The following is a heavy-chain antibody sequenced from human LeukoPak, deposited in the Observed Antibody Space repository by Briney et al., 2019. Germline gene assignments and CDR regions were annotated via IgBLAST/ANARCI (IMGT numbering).Heavy chain of an antibody. CDR2: INPNSGGT. CDR1: GGTFSSYA. V-gene: IGHV1-2*02. CDR3: ARGVYSGYDRGDYMDV. J-gene: IGHJ6*03. D-gene: IGHD5-12*01. Sequence: ASVKVSCKASGGTFSSYAISWVRQAPGQGLEWMGWINPNSGGTNYAQKFQGRVTMTRDTSISTAYMELSSLRSEDTAVYYCARGVYSGYDRGDYMDVWGKGTTVTVSS.